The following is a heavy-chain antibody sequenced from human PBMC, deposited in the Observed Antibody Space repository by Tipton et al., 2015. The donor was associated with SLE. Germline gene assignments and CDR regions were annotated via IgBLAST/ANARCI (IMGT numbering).Heavy chain of an antibody. CDR3: ARRNSVTGDY. D-gene: IGHD1-7*01. CDR1: GYTFTSYG. J-gene: IGHJ4*02. V-gene: IGHV1-18*01. Sequence: QSGPEVKKPGASVKVSCKASGYTFTSYGISWVRQAPGQGLEWMGWISAYNGNTNYAQKLQGRVTMTRNTSISTAYMELSSLRSEDTAVYYCARRNSVTGDYWGQGTLVTVSS. CDR2: ISAYNGNT.